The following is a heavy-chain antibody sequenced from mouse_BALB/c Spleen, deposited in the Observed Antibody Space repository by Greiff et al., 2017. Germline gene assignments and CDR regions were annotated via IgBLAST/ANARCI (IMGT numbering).Heavy chain of an antibody. CDR1: GYTFTSYW. V-gene: IGHV1-7*01. J-gene: IGHJ4*01. Sequence: QVQLKESGAELAKPGASVKMSCKASGYTFTSYWMHWVKQRPGQGLEWIGYINPSTGYTEYNQKFKDKATLTADKSSSTAYMQLSSLTSEDSAVYYGARGDYHYAMDYWGQGTSVTVSS. CDR2: INPSTGYT. CDR3: ARGDYHYAMDY. D-gene: IGHD2-4*01.